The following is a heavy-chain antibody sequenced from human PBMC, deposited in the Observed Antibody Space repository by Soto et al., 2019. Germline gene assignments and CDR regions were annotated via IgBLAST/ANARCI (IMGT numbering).Heavy chain of an antibody. CDR3: ARATHSSGWYWRSFGYYGMDV. J-gene: IGHJ6*02. CDR2: MSPNSGNT. V-gene: IGHV1-8*01. CDR1: GYTFTSYD. D-gene: IGHD6-19*01. Sequence: ASVKVSCKASGYTFTSYDINWVRQATGQGLEWMGWMSPNSGNTGYAQKFQGRVTMTRNTSISTAYMELSSLRSEDTAVYYCARATHSSGWYWRSFGYYGMDVWGQGTTVNVSS.